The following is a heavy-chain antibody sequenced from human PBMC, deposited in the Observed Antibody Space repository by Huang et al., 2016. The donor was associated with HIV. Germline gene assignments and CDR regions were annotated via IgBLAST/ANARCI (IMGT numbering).Heavy chain of an antibody. J-gene: IGHJ6*02. V-gene: IGHV1-69*01. D-gene: IGHD3-10*01. CDR1: GGTFSTYA. CDR2: ISPIFGAA. CDR3: ARGYYGSGSYSGFQYGMDV. Sequence: QVQLVQSGAEVKKPGSSVKVSCRASGGTFSTYAISWVRQAPGQGLEWMGGISPIFGAAKYAQKFQGRVTITADESTSTAYMELSSLRFEDTAVYYCARGYYGSGSYSGFQYGMDVWGQGTTVTVSS.